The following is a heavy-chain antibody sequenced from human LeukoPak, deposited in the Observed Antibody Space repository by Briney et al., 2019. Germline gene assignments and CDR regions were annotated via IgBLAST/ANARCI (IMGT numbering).Heavy chain of an antibody. CDR1: EFSFSRYG. CDR2: IRSDGSNK. Sequence: PGGSLRLSCAASEFSFSRYGMHWVRQAPGKGLEWVAFIRSDGSNKYYADSVKGRFPISRDNSKNTLYLQMNSLKPEDTAMYYCAKSDYAEGGIEYWGQGTLVTVSS. V-gene: IGHV3-30*02. CDR3: AKSDYAEGGIEY. D-gene: IGHD4-17*01. J-gene: IGHJ4*02.